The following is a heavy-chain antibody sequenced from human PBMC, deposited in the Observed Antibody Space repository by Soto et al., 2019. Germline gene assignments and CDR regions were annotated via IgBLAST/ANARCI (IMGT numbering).Heavy chain of an antibody. J-gene: IGHJ5*02. CDR1: GYTFTSYG. V-gene: IGHV1-18*01. Sequence: ASVKVSCKASGYTFTSYGISWVRQAPGQGLEWMGWISAYNGNTSYAQKLQGRVTMTTDTSTSTAYMELRSLRSDDTAVYYCARVPPWDYYGSGVFNWFDPWGQGTLVTVSS. D-gene: IGHD3-10*01. CDR2: ISAYNGNT. CDR3: ARVPPWDYYGSGVFNWFDP.